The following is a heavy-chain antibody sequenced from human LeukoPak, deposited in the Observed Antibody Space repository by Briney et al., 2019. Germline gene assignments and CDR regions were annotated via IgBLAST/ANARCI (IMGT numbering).Heavy chain of an antibody. Sequence: PGGSLRLSCVASGLTFTNYGMMWVRQAPGKGLVWVSYINSDGRSTTYADSVKGRFTISRDNAKNTLYLQMNSLRAEDTALYYCAGGWYKLYYFDYWGQGTLVTVSS. D-gene: IGHD6-19*01. CDR2: INSDGRST. CDR1: GLTFTNYG. CDR3: AGGWYKLYYFDY. J-gene: IGHJ4*02. V-gene: IGHV3-74*01.